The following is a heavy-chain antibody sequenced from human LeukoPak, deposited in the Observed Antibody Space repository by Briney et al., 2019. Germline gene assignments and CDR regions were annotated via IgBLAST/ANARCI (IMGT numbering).Heavy chain of an antibody. CDR1: GFTFSSYA. D-gene: IGHD6-13*01. CDR2: ISSSSSTI. Sequence: PGGSLRLSCAASGFTFSSYAMSWVRQAPGKGLEWVSYISSSSSTIYYTDSVKGRFTISRDNAKNSLYLQMNSLRDEDTAVYYCARECEQPFNHYYCGMDVWGQGTTVTVSS. J-gene: IGHJ6*02. CDR3: ARECEQPFNHYYCGMDV. V-gene: IGHV3-48*02.